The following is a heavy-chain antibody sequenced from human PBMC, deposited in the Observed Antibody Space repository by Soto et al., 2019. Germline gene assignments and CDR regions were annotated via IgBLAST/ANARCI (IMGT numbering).Heavy chain of an antibody. CDR3: AKDMGNSSGSCLGY. CDR1: GFTFDDYA. Sequence: GGSLRLSCAASGFTFDDYAMHWVRQAPGKGLEWVSLISWDGGSTYYADSVKGRFTISRDNSKNSLYLQMNSLRAEDTALYYCAKDMGNSSGSCLGYWGQGTLVTVAS. V-gene: IGHV3-43D*04. CDR2: ISWDGGST. J-gene: IGHJ4*02. D-gene: IGHD3-22*01.